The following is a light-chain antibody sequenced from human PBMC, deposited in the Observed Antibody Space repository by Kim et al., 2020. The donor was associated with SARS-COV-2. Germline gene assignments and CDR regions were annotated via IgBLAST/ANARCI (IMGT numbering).Light chain of an antibody. CDR2: AAS. CDR3: QHYHTYPLT. J-gene: IGKJ4*01. Sequence: ASVGDRVTLTCRASQDIRNWLAWYQHKPAKAPKSLIFAASNLRGGVPSRFSGCGSGTNFTLTISNVQPDDFATYYCQHYHTYPLTFGGGTKVDIK. CDR1: QDIRNW. V-gene: IGKV1D-16*01.